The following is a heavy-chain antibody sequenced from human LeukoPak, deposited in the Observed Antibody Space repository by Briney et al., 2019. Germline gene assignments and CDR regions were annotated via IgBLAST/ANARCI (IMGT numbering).Heavy chain of an antibody. V-gene: IGHV3-23*01. J-gene: IGHJ4*02. CDR3: AKDLKEGFCSTTSCYGIDS. CDR2: ISGAGYNT. D-gene: IGHD2-2*01. CDR1: GFTFRNYA. Sequence: GGSLRLSCAGSGFTFRNYAMSWVRQAPGKGLEWVSAISGAGYNTYYADSVKGRFTLSRDNSKNTLFLQMNRLRAEDTALYYCAKDLKEGFCSTTSCYGIDSWGQGTLVTVS.